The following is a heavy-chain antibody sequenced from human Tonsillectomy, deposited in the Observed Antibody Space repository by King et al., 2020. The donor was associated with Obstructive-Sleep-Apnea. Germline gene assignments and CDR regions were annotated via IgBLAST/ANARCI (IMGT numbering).Heavy chain of an antibody. Sequence: VQLVESGGGFIKSGGSLSLSCAASGFIFTKAWMSWVRQAPGKGLEWVGRVKSKIDGGTTDYAATVKGRFSNSRDDSKNTLYLEMNSLKTEDTAVYYCTTAYSAGWCFDYWGQGALVTVSS. CDR1: GFIFTKAW. D-gene: IGHD6-19*01. CDR3: TTAYSAGWCFDY. CDR2: VKSKIDGGTT. J-gene: IGHJ4*02. V-gene: IGHV3-15*01.